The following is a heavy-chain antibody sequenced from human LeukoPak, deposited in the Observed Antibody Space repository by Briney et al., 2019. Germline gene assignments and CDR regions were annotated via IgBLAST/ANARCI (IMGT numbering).Heavy chain of an antibody. J-gene: IGHJ3*02. CDR3: ARGGRDHAFDI. V-gene: IGHV3-23*01. CDR1: GFTFSSYG. Sequence: GGSLRLSCVASGFTFSSYGMNWVRQSPGKGLEWVSGISGSGGSTYHADSMKGRFTISRDNAKNTLYLQMNSLRDEDTAVFYCARGGRDHAFDIWGPGTMVTVSS. D-gene: IGHD2-21*02. CDR2: ISGSGGST.